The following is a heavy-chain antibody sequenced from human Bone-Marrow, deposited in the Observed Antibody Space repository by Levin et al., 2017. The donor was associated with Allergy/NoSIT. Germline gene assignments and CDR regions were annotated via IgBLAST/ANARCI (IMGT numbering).Heavy chain of an antibody. D-gene: IGHD3-3*01. CDR3: ARAGIGFFAILPGALDY. CDR1: GFTFSSFA. J-gene: IGHJ4*02. V-gene: IGHV3-30*04. Sequence: GESLKISCAASGFTFSSFAMHWVRQAPGKGLEWVAAISYDGSKILYADSVRGRCTISRDDSENTLFLQMNSLRAEDTAVYYCARAGIGFFAILPGALDYWGQGTLVTVSS. CDR2: ISYDGSKI.